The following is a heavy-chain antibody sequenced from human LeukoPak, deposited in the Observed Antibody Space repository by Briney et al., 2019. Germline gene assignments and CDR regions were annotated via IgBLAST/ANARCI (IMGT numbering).Heavy chain of an antibody. J-gene: IGHJ4*02. V-gene: IGHV4-34*01. CDR2: INHSGST. D-gene: IGHD5-12*01. CDR3: ARGLSGYDFDY. Sequence: SETLSLTCAVYGGSSSGYYWSWIRQPPGKGLEWIGEINHSGSTNYNPSLKSRVTISVDTSKNQFSLKLSSVTAVDTAVYYCARGLSGYDFDYWGQGTLVTVSS. CDR1: GGSSSGYY.